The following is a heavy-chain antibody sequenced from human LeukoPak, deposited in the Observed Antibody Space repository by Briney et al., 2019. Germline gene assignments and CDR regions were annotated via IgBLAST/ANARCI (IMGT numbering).Heavy chain of an antibody. D-gene: IGHD3-3*01. Sequence: GGSLRLSCAASGFTFSSYAMSWVRQAPGKGLEWVSAISGSGGSTYYADSVKGRFTISRDNSKNTLYLQMNSLRAEDTAVYYCAKGDFWSGYPLYGMDVWGQGTTVTVSS. V-gene: IGHV3-23*01. J-gene: IGHJ6*02. CDR2: ISGSGGST. CDR1: GFTFSSYA. CDR3: AKGDFWSGYPLYGMDV.